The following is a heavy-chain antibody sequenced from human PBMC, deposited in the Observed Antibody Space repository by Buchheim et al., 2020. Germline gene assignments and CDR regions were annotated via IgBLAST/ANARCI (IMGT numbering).Heavy chain of an antibody. CDR1: GFTFSSYA. CDR2: ITASGGGT. CDR3: VKDYLRYAYD. J-gene: IGHJ4*02. D-gene: IGHD3-16*01. Sequence: EVQVLESGGGLVQPGGSLRLSCAASGFTFSSYAMTWVRQAPGKGLDWVSAITASGGGTYYADSVKGRFAISRDNSKNTRYLQMNSLRAEDTAIYYCVKDYLRYAYDWGQGTL. V-gene: IGHV3-23*01.